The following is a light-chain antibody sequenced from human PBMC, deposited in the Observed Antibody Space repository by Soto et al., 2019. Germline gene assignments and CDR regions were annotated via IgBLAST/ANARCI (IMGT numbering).Light chain of an antibody. CDR3: QQYDQWPVT. V-gene: IGKV3-15*01. Sequence: EIVMTQSPATLSVSPGERATLPCMASQSVRSNLAWYQQKPGQAPKILIYRASTRATGIPARFSGSGSGTEFTLTISSLQSEDFAVYYCQQYDQWPVTFGGGTKVEIK. CDR1: QSVRSN. J-gene: IGKJ4*01. CDR2: RAS.